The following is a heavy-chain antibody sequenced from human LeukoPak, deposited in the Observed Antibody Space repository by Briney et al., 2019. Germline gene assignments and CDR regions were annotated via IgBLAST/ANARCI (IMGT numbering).Heavy chain of an antibody. D-gene: IGHD6-13*01. CDR3: ARGRSRSAPYYYYCGMDV. J-gene: IGHJ6*02. V-gene: IGHV4-34*01. CDR2: INHSGST. Sequence: SETLFLTCAVYGGSFSGYYWSWIRQPPGKGLEWIGEINHSGSTNYNPSLKSRVTISLDTSKNQFSLKLTSVTAADTAVYYCARGRSRSAPYYYYCGMDVWGQGTTVTVSS. CDR1: GGSFSGYY.